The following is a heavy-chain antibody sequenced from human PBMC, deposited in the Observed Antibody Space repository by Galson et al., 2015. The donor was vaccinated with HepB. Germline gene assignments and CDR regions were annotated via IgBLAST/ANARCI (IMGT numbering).Heavy chain of an antibody. D-gene: IGHD1-26*01. Sequence: LRLSCAASGFTFDDYAMHWVRQVPGKGLEWVSGISWNSRNTGYADSVKGRFTISRDNAKNSLYLQMNSLRPEDTALYYCAKGFSGGTYSGDDYWGQGTLVTVSS. CDR2: ISWNSRNT. CDR3: AKGFSGGTYSGDDY. CDR1: GFTFDDYA. J-gene: IGHJ4*02. V-gene: IGHV3-9*01.